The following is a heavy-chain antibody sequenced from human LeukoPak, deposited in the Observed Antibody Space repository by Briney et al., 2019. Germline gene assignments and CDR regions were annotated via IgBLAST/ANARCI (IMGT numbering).Heavy chain of an antibody. D-gene: IGHD2-15*01. CDR2: ISYDGSNK. V-gene: IGHV3-30*04. Sequence: PGGSLRLSCATSGFTFSSYAMHWVRQAPGKGLEWVAVISYDGSNKYYADSVKGRFTISRDNSKNTLYLQMNSLRAEDTAVYYCARVRCSGASCYSGSPDYWGQGTLATVSS. J-gene: IGHJ4*02. CDR1: GFTFSSYA. CDR3: ARVRCSGASCYSGSPDY.